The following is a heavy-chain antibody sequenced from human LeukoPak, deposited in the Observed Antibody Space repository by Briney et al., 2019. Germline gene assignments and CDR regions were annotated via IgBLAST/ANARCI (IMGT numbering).Heavy chain of an antibody. D-gene: IGHD2-2*01. V-gene: IGHV4-31*03. CDR3: ARAIGYCSSTSCYLRASYYMDV. J-gene: IGHJ6*03. CDR2: IYYGGST. CDR1: GGSISSGGYY. Sequence: SETLSLTCTVSGGSISSGGYYWSWIRQHPGKGLEWIGYIYYGGSTYYNPSLKSRVTISVDTSKNQFSLKLSSVTAADTAVYYCARAIGYCSSTSCYLRASYYMDVWGKGTTVTVSS.